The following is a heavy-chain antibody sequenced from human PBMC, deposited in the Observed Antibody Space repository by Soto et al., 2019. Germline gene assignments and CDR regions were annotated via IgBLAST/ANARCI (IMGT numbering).Heavy chain of an antibody. CDR3: ARGNAFYFDDSGFES. J-gene: IGHJ4*02. CDR1: GFTFRSYE. Sequence: GGSLRLSCAASGFTFRSYEMNWVRQAPGKGLEWVSYISDSGSTMYYADSMKARFTISRDNAKNSLFLQVNSLRAEETAVYYCARGNAFYFDDSGFESWGQGTLVTVSS. V-gene: IGHV3-48*03. D-gene: IGHD3-22*01. CDR2: ISDSGSTM.